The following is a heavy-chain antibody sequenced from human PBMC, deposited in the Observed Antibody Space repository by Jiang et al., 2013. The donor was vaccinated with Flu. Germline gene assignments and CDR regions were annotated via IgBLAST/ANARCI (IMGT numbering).Heavy chain of an antibody. CDR1: GGSISSYY. CDR2: IYYSGSV. CDR3: TRHQSSTWTNWFDP. J-gene: IGHJ5*02. V-gene: IGHV4-59*08. Sequence: PGLVKPSETLSLTCTVSGGSISSYYWSWIRQPPGKGLEWIGYIYYSGSVNYNPSLKSRVTISVDTSKNQFSLKLSSVTAADTAVYYCTRHQSSTWTNWFDPWGQGTLVTVSS. D-gene: IGHD6-13*01.